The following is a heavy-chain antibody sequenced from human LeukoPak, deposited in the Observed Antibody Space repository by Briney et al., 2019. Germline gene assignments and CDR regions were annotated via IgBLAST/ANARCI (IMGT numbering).Heavy chain of an antibody. V-gene: IGHV3-33*01. D-gene: IGHD3-22*01. Sequence: PGGSLRLPCAASGFTFSSYGMHWVRQAPGKGLEWVAVIWYDGSNEYYADSVKGRFTISRNNSKNTLYLQMNSPRAEDTAVYYCARDSYHYDSSGHTYNWFDPWGQGTLVTVSS. CDR1: GFTFSSYG. CDR3: ARDSYHYDSSGHTYNWFDP. CDR2: IWYDGSNE. J-gene: IGHJ5*02.